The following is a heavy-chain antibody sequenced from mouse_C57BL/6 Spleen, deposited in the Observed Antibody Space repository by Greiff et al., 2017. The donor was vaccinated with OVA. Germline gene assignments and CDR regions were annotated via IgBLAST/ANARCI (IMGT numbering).Heavy chain of an antibody. Sequence: EVQLVESGGDLVKPGGSLKLSCAASGFTFSSYGMSWVRQTPDKRLEWVATLSSGGSYTYYPDSVTGRFPISRDNAKNTLYLQMSSLKSEDTAMYYCARHRDGYPPDDWGQGTTLTVSS. CDR2: LSSGGSYT. D-gene: IGHD2-3*01. V-gene: IGHV5-6*01. CDR3: ARHRDGYPPDD. CDR1: GFTFSSYG. J-gene: IGHJ2*01.